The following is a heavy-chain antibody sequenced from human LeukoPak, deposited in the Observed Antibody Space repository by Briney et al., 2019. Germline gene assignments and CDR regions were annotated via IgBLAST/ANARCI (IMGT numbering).Heavy chain of an antibody. V-gene: IGHV4-4*07. CDR3: AMDLTKRNSLNWFDL. J-gene: IGHJ5*02. Sequence: SETLSLTCTASGVSISSYYWSWVRQPPGKGLEWIGRIYTSGSTNYNPSLKSRVTMSVDTSKNPFSLKLSSVTAADTAVYYCAMDLTKRNSLNWFDLWGQGTLVTVSS. CDR1: GVSISSYY. D-gene: IGHD4-23*01. CDR2: IYTSGST.